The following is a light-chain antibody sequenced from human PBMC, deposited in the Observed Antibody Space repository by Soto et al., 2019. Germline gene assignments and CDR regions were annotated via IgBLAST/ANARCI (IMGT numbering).Light chain of an antibody. Sequence: EFVLTQSPGTLSLSPGERATLSCRASQTVGNKYLAWYQQKPGQAPRFLIFDASSRATGIPDRFSVSGSGTDFTLTISRLEHEDFAVYYCQQFSSSTRTFCGGTKVDIK. CDR3: QQFSSSTRT. CDR1: QTVGNKY. J-gene: IGKJ4*01. CDR2: DAS. V-gene: IGKV3-20*01.